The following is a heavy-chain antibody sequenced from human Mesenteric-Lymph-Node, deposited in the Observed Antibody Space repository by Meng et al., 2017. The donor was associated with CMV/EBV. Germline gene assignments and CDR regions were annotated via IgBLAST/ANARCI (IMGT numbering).Heavy chain of an antibody. CDR3: ARDNGGIAARPGDYYYYGMDV. D-gene: IGHD6-6*01. Sequence: GSLRLSCTVSGGSVRNGYHYWGWIRQPPGKALEWLGSIYYIGTTSYNPSLKSRVTLSIDTSRNEFSLELRSVTAADTAVYYCARDNGGIAARPGDYYYYGMDVWGQGTTVTVSS. CDR2: IYYIGTT. V-gene: IGHV4-61*01. CDR1: GGSVRNGYHY. J-gene: IGHJ6*02.